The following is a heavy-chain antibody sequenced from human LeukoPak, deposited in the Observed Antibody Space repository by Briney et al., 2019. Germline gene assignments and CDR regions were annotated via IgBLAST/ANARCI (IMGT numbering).Heavy chain of an antibody. CDR1: GFIFIDYG. Sequence: AGASLRLSCAASGFIFIDYGMSWVRQAPGKGLEWVSVISGGGSSTYYADSVKGRFTISRDNSKNTLFLQMNSLRAEDTAVYYCARGARYSYFDYWGQGTLVTVSS. CDR3: ARGARYSYFDY. D-gene: IGHD1-1*01. V-gene: IGHV3-23*01. J-gene: IGHJ4*02. CDR2: ISGGGSST.